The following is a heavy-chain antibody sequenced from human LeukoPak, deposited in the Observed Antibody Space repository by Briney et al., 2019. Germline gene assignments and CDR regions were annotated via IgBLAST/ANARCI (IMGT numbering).Heavy chain of an antibody. CDR2: IYHSGST. V-gene: IGHV4-39*07. CDR3: ARVWIDYYDSSGYRIRDAFDI. Sequence: PSETLSLTCTVSGGSISSTSYYWGWIRQPPGKGLEWIGSIYHSGSTYYNPSLKSRVTISVDTSKNQFSLKLSSVTAADTAVYYCARVWIDYYDSSGYRIRDAFDIWGQGTMVTVSS. J-gene: IGHJ3*02. D-gene: IGHD3-22*01. CDR1: GGSISSTSYY.